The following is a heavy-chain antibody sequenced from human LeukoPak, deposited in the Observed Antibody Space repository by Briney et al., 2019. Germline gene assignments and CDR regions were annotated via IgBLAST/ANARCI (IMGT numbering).Heavy chain of an antibody. CDR3: ARDHAPYYGSGSCPFDI. V-gene: IGHV1-18*04. Sequence: ASVKVSCKASGYTFTIYAISWVRQAPGQGLEWMGWISPYNGNTNYAQKLQGRVTMSTDTSTSTAHMEVRSLSSDDTAVYYCARDHAPYYGSGSCPFDIWGQGTVVTVSS. CDR1: GYTFTIYA. J-gene: IGHJ3*02. D-gene: IGHD3-10*01. CDR2: ISPYNGNT.